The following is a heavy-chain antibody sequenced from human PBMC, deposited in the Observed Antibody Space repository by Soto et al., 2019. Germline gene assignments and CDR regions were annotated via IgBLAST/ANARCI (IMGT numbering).Heavy chain of an antibody. CDR1: GGTFSSYT. J-gene: IGHJ6*03. CDR2: IIPILGIA. CDR3: ARGYCSSTSCLPYYYYYMDV. D-gene: IGHD2-2*01. Sequence: SVKVSCKASGGTFSSYTISWVRQAPGQGLEWMGRIIPILGIANYAQKFQGRVTITADKSTSTAYMELSSLRSEDTAVYYCARGYCSSTSCLPYYYYYMDVWGKGTTVTVSS. V-gene: IGHV1-69*02.